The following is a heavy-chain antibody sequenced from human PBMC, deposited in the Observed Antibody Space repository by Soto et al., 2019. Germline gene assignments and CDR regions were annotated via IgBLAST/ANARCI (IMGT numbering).Heavy chain of an antibody. Sequence: QVQLVQSGAEVKKPGSSVKVSCKASGGTFSSYAISWVRQAPGQGLEWMGAIIPIFGTANYGQKFQGRVTITADESTSTDYMELSSLRSEDTAVYYCARESRYCSGGSCYFLPGIDYWCQGTLGTVSS. D-gene: IGHD2-15*01. J-gene: IGHJ4*02. CDR2: IIPIFGTA. CDR3: ARESRYCSGGSCYFLPGIDY. CDR1: GGTFSSYA. V-gene: IGHV1-69*12.